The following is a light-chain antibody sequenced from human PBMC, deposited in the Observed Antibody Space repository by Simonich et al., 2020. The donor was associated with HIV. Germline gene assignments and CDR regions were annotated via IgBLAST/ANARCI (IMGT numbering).Light chain of an antibody. V-gene: IGKV4-1*01. CDR2: WAS. J-gene: IGKJ4*01. CDR1: QSVLYSSNNKNY. Sequence: DIVMTQSPDSLAVSLGERATINCKSSQSVLYSSNNKNYLAWYQQKPGQPPKLLICWASTRESGVPDRFSGGGSGTDFTLTISSLQTEDVAVYYCQQYYGTPLTFGGGTRVEIK. CDR3: QQYYGTPLT.